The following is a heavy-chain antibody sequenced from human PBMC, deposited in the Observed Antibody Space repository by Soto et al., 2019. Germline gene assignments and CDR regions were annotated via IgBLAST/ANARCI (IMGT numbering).Heavy chain of an antibody. J-gene: IGHJ2*01. V-gene: IGHV3-66*01. CDR3: ARGGSSGTYYAHWNFDL. D-gene: IGHD3-10*01. Sequence: EVQLVESGGGLVQPGGSLRLSCAASGFTVSSTHMSWVRQAPGKGLEWVSIIYGGGRTYHADSVKGRFSSSRDNSNNTLYLQMNSLRAEDTALYYCARGGSSGTYYAHWNFDLWGRGTLVTVSS. CDR2: IYGGGRT. CDR1: GFTVSSTH.